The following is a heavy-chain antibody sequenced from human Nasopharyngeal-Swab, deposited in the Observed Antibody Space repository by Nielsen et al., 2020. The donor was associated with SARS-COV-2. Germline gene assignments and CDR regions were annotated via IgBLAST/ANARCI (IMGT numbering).Heavy chain of an antibody. J-gene: IGHJ6*02. Sequence: GGSLRLSCTASGFTFGDYAMSWFRQAPGKGLEWVGFIRSKAYGGTTEYAASVKGRFTISRDDSKSIAYLQMNSLKTEDTAVYYCTRDRPSHGSGSGTNYYYYGMDVWGQGTTVTVSS. CDR3: TRDRPSHGSGSGTNYYYYGMDV. CDR2: IRSKAYGGTT. V-gene: IGHV3-49*03. CDR1: GFTFGDYA. D-gene: IGHD3-10*01.